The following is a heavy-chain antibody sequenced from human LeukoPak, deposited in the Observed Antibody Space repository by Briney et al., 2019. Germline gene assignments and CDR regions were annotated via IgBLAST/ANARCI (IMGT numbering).Heavy chain of an antibody. CDR3: ARGFWDIVVVPAAITVLDY. Sequence: ASVKVSCKASGYTFTSYYMHWVRQAPGQGLEWMGWISAYNGNTNYAQKLQGRVTMTTDTSTSTAYMGLRSLRSDDTAVYYCARGFWDIVVVPAAITVLDYWGQGTLVTVSS. J-gene: IGHJ4*02. D-gene: IGHD2-2*02. V-gene: IGHV1-18*04. CDR1: GYTFTSYY. CDR2: ISAYNGNT.